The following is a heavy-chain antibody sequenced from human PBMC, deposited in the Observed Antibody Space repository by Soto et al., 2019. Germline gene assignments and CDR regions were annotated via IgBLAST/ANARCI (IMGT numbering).Heavy chain of an antibody. CDR3: TRDIFRTITPIYY. CDR1: GFNFDDHA. Sequence: EVQLVESGGGLIEPGRSLRLSCAASGFNFDDHAMNWVRLAPGKGLEWVSGISANGAFDGYANSVRGRFTISRDNAKNSLFLQMNSLRREDTAVYYCTRDIFRTITPIYYWGPGNLVTVSS. D-gene: IGHD1-20*01. CDR2: ISANGAFD. V-gene: IGHV3-9*01. J-gene: IGHJ4*02.